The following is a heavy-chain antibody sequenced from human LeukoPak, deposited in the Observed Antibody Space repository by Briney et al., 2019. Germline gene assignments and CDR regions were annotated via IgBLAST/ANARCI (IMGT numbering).Heavy chain of an antibody. CDR3: ARHPMYYYGSGSRFDY. Sequence: SETLSLTCTVSGVSIISSNSYWGWIRQPPGKGLEWIGEVNHSGSTNYNPSLKSRVTISVDTSKNQFSLKLSSVTAADTAVYYCARHPMYYYGSGSRFDYWGQGTLVTVSS. CDR1: GVSIISSNSY. V-gene: IGHV4-39*01. D-gene: IGHD3-10*01. CDR2: VNHSGST. J-gene: IGHJ4*02.